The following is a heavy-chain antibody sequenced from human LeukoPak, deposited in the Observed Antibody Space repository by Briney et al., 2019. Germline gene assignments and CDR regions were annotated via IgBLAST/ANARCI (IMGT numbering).Heavy chain of an antibody. CDR3: ASSTMVRGVIIPLGY. V-gene: IGHV4-39*07. D-gene: IGHD3-10*01. CDR2: VYYSGTT. Sequence: IPSETLSLTCSVSGGSISLSYYYWGWIRQPPGKALEWIGSVYYSGTTSYNPSLKSRVTISVDTSKNQFSLKLSSVTAADTAVYYCASSTMVRGVIIPLGYWGQGTLVTVSS. CDR1: GGSISLSYYY. J-gene: IGHJ4*02.